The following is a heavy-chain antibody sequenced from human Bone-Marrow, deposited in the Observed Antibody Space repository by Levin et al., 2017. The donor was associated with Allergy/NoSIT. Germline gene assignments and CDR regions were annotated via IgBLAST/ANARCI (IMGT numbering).Heavy chain of an antibody. V-gene: IGHV3-23*01. D-gene: IGHD2-8*02. Sequence: ETLSLTCAASGFTFSSYAMSWVRQAPGKGLEWVSVISGSGGSTYYADSVKGRFTISRDNSKNTLYVQMNSLRAEDTAVYYCAKGFCTGDVCYDYMDVWGKGTTVTVSS. CDR2: ISGSGGST. CDR1: GFTFSSYA. CDR3: AKGFCTGDVCYDYMDV. J-gene: IGHJ6*03.